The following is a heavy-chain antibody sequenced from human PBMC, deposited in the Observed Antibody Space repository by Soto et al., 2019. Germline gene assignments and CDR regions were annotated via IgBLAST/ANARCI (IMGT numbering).Heavy chain of an antibody. CDR2: ISDSGDRT. Sequence: EVQLMESGGGLVQPGGSLRLSCAGSGFTLSMSAVSWVRQAPGKGLEWVSYISDSGDRTYYADSVKGRFTISRDRSKNTVSLQMNTLRAEDTALYYCAKDRGIIVKAGDAFDVLGQGTMVTVSS. CDR3: AKDRGIIVKAGDAFDV. D-gene: IGHD3-16*02. J-gene: IGHJ3*01. V-gene: IGHV3-23*01. CDR1: GFTLSMSA.